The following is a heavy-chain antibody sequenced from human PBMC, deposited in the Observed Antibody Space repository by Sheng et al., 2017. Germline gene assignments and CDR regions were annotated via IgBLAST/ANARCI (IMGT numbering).Heavy chain of an antibody. J-gene: IGHJ3*02. CDR1: GFTLSRYD. CDR3: VRGGMRVAGLDAFDI. CDR2: IGTGGDT. Sequence: EVQLVESGGGSVQPGGSLRLSCAASGFTLSRYDMYWVRQAAGTGLEWVSAIGTGGDTHYRDSVKGRFTISRENVKNSLYLQMNSLGAGDTAVYYCVRGGMRVAGLDAFDIWGQGTMVTVSS. V-gene: IGHV3-13*01. D-gene: IGHD6-19*01.